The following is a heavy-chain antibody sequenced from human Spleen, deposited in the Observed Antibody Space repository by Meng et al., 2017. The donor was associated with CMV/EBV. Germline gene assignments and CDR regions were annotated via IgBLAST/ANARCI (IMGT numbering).Heavy chain of an antibody. CDR3: AKLGITLVRGVRPESTDY. CDR2: IRYDGTNE. V-gene: IGHV3-30*02. D-gene: IGHD3-10*01. Sequence: GESLKISCAASGFTLRSYAMSWVRQAPGKGLEWVAFIRYDGTNEYYADSVRGRFTISRDNSKNTLYLQMSSLRAEDTAVYYCAKLGITLVRGVRPESTDYWGQGTLVTVSS. J-gene: IGHJ4*02. CDR1: GFTLRSYA.